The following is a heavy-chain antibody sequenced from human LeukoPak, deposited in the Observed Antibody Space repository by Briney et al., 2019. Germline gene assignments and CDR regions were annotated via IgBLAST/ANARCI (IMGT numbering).Heavy chain of an antibody. CDR2: INSDGSST. Sequence: SGGSLRLSCAASGFTFSSYWMHWVRQAPGKGLVWVSRINSDGSSTSYADSVKGRFSISRDNAKNTLYLQMNSLRAEDTAVYYCAREDGYNWDAFDIWGQGTMVTVSS. V-gene: IGHV3-74*01. D-gene: IGHD5-24*01. CDR1: GFTFSSYW. J-gene: IGHJ3*02. CDR3: AREDGYNWDAFDI.